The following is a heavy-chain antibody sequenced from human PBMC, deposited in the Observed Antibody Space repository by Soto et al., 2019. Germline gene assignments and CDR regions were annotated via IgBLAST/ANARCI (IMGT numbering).Heavy chain of an antibody. Sequence: SVKVSCKASGGTFSRYAISWVRQAPGQGLEWMGGIIPIFGTANYAQKFQGRVTITADESTSTAYMELSSLSSGDTAVYHCAYSPAQAIAFDIWGKGTMFPVS. V-gene: IGHV1-69*13. CDR3: AYSPAQAIAFDI. D-gene: IGHD2-15*01. CDR2: IIPIFGTA. CDR1: GGTFSRYA. J-gene: IGHJ3*02.